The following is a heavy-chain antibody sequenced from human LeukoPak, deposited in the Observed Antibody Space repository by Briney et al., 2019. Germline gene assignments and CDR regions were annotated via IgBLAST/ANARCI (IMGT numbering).Heavy chain of an antibody. J-gene: IGHJ4*02. CDR2: INDSGGT. CDR3: ARTVRVVDDY. D-gene: IGHD2-15*01. V-gene: IGHV4-34*01. Sequence: PSETLSLTCAVYGGSFSGYYWTWIRQPPEKGLEWIGEINDSGGTDYSPSLRSRVTISIDTSKNQFSLKLSSVTAADTAVYYCARTVRVVDDYWGQGTLVTVSS. CDR1: GGSFSGYY.